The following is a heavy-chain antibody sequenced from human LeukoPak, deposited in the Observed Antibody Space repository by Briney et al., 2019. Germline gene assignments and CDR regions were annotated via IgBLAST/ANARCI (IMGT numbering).Heavy chain of an antibody. CDR2: IQYDGSNS. CDR3: AKGYYSTIDY. CDR1: GFTFSSYG. J-gene: IGHJ4*02. Sequence: GXSLRLSCAASGFTFSSYGMHWVRQAPGKGLEWVAFIQYDGSNSYYADSVKGRFTISRDNSKNTLYLQMNSLRAEDTAVYYCAKGYYSTIDYWGQGTLVAVSS. V-gene: IGHV3-30*02. D-gene: IGHD6-13*01.